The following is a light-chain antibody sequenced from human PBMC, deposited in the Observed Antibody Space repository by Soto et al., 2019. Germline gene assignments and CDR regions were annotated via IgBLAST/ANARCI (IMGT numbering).Light chain of an antibody. V-gene: IGLV2-14*01. J-gene: IGLJ2*01. CDR1: SSDVGSYNY. CDR3: SSYASSRDVL. Sequence: QSALTQPASVSGSPGQSITISCTGTSSDVGSYNYVSWYQQHPGKAPKLMIYDVSNRPSGVSNRFSGSKSGNTASLTISGLQAEDEADYYCSSYASSRDVLFGGGTKLPVL. CDR2: DVS.